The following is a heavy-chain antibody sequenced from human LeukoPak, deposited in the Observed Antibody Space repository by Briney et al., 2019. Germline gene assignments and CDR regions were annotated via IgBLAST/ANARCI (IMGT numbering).Heavy chain of an antibody. D-gene: IGHD2-15*01. Sequence: PGGSLRLSCAASGFTFSSYEMNWVRQAPGKGLEWVSYISSSGSTIYYADSVKGRFTISRDNAKNSLYLQMNSLRAEDTAVYYCARVRGSYGLYYFDYWGQGTLVTVSS. CDR1: GFTFSSYE. V-gene: IGHV3-48*03. J-gene: IGHJ4*02. CDR3: ARVRGSYGLYYFDY. CDR2: ISSSGSTI.